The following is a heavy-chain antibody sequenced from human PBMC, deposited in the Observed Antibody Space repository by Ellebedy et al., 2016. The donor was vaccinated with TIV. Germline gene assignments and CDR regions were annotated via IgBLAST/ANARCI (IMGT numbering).Heavy chain of an antibody. V-gene: IGHV3-23*01. CDR2: ISGNGGST. J-gene: IGHJ3*02. CDR3: AKDGAVRGVHDAFDI. Sequence: GGSLRLXXAAPGFTFSGSGMSWVRQAQGKGLERVSGISGNGGSTYYADSVKGRFTISRDNSKNTLYLQMNSLRAEDTAVYYCAKDGAVRGVHDAFDIWGQGTMVTVSS. CDR1: GFTFSGSG. D-gene: IGHD3-10*01.